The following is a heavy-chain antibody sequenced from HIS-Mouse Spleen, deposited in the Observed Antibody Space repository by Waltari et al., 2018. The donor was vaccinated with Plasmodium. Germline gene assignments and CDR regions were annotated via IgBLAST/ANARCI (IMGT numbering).Heavy chain of an antibody. Sequence: QVQLVESGGGVVQPGRSLRLSCAASGFTFSSYGMHWVRQAPGKGLGGVAVIWYDGSNKYYADSVKGRFTISRDNSKNTLYLQMNSLRAEDTAVYYCAKEEGNWNDDDAFDIWGQGTMVTVSS. V-gene: IGHV3-33*06. CDR3: AKEEGNWNDDDAFDI. J-gene: IGHJ3*02. CDR1: GFTFSSYG. CDR2: IWYDGSNK. D-gene: IGHD1-1*01.